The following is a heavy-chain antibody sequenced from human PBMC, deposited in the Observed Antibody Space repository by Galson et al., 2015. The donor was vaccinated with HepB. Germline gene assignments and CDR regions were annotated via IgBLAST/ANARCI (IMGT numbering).Heavy chain of an antibody. Sequence: ETLSLTCTVSGGSVSSYYWSWIRQPPGKGLEWIGYIYYSGSTNYNPSLKSRVTISVDTSKNQFSLKLSSVTAADTAVYYCARHRNYRENWFDPWGQGTLVTVSS. J-gene: IGHJ5*02. V-gene: IGHV4-59*02. CDR1: GGSVSSYY. CDR3: ARHRNYRENWFDP. CDR2: IYYSGST. D-gene: IGHD5-24*01.